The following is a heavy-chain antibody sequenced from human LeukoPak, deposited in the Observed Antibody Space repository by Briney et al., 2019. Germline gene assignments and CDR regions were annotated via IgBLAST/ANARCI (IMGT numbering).Heavy chain of an antibody. Sequence: PGGSLRLSCAASGFTFSSFSMHWVRQAPGEGLEWVSSISDSSSYIYYADSVKGRFTISRDDANSSLYLQMNSLRVADTAGYFCARDPQYFFDSSGFDYWGQGSLVAASS. CDR2: ISDSSSYI. CDR1: GFTFSSFS. V-gene: IGHV3-21*01. J-gene: IGHJ4*02. D-gene: IGHD3-22*01. CDR3: ARDPQYFFDSSGFDY.